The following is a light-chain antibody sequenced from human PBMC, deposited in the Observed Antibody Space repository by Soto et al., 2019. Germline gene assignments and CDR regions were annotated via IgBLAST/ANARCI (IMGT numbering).Light chain of an antibody. CDR2: GAS. CDR3: QQYGSSPPIT. J-gene: IGKJ5*01. Sequence: IVLTQSPGTLSLSPGERATLSCRASQSVSSSYLAWYQQKPGQAPRLLIYGASSRATGIPDRFSGSGSGTDFTLTISRLEPEDFAVYYGQQYGSSPPITFGQGTQVDIK. CDR1: QSVSSSY. V-gene: IGKV3-20*01.